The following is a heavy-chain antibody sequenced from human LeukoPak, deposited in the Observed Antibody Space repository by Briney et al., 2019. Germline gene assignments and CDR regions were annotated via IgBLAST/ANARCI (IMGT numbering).Heavy chain of an antibody. CDR2: IKQDGSEK. Sequence: TGGSLRLSCAASGFTFSSYWMSGVRQAPGKGLEWVANIKQDGSEKYYVDSVKGRFTISRDNAKNSLYLQMNSLRAEGTAVYYCAREAAVAGIHPHDYWGQGTLVTVSS. V-gene: IGHV3-7*01. J-gene: IGHJ4*02. CDR1: GFTFSSYW. D-gene: IGHD6-19*01. CDR3: AREAAVAGIHPHDY.